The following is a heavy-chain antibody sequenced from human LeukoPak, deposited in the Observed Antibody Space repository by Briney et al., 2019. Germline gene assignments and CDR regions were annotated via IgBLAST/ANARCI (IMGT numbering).Heavy chain of an antibody. J-gene: IGHJ4*02. V-gene: IGHV3-23*01. CDR3: AKQSYARSLGE. CDR1: GFPFSDFS. Sequence: GGSLRLSCATSGFPFSDFSMSWVRQAPGKGLEWISTTNSGGTSTYYAESVKGRFTISRDNSKNTLYLQMSSLRVEDTSVYYCAKQSYARSLGEGGPGTLVSVSS. CDR2: TNSGGTST. D-gene: IGHD2-8*01.